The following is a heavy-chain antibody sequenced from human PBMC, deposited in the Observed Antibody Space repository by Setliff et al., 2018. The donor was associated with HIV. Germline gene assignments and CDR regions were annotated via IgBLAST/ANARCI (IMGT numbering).Heavy chain of an antibody. D-gene: IGHD3-22*01. Sequence: ASVKVSCKASGGTFSSYPISWVRQAPGQGLEWMGGIIPIFGTTHYAEKFQGRVTVTADESTRTAYMQLSSLRSDDTAVYYCASGRNYDSSGYGDYYYMDVWGKGTTVTVSS. J-gene: IGHJ6*03. CDR1: GGTFSSYP. V-gene: IGHV1-69*13. CDR3: ASGRNYDSSGYGDYYYMDV. CDR2: IIPIFGTT.